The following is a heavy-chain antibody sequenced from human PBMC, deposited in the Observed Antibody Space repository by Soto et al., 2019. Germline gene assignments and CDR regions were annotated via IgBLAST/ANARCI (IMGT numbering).Heavy chain of an antibody. CDR3: TTPLYPVNHYSYGMVV. D-gene: IGHD4-17*01. CDR2: IKSKTDGGTT. J-gene: IGHJ6*02. V-gene: IGHV3-15*01. Sequence: GGSLRLSCAASGFTFSNAWMSWVRQAPGQGREWFGRIKSKTDGGTTDYAAPVKGRFTISRDDSKNTLYLQMNSLKTEDTAVYYCTTPLYPVNHYSYGMVVWGEGSTVTVS. CDR1: GFTFSNAW.